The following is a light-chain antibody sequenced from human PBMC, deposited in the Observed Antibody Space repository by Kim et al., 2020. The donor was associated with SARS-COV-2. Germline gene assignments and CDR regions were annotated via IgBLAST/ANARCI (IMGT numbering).Light chain of an antibody. CDR2: LERSGSY. Sequence: SVKLTCTLSSGHSSYIIAWHQQRPGKAPRYLMKLERSGSYNKGSGVPDRFSGSTSGADRYLTISNHQSEDEADYYCETWDSNSVLFGGGTQLTVL. V-gene: IGLV4-60*03. CDR3: ETWDSNSVL. CDR1: SGHSSYI. J-gene: IGLJ2*01.